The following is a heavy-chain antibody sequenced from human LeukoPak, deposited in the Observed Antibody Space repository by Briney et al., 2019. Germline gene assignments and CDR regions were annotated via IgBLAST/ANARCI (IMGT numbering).Heavy chain of an antibody. CDR2: IYYSGST. V-gene: IGHV4-59*06. D-gene: IGHD3-22*01. Sequence: SETLSLTCTVSGGSISNYYWSWIRQHPGKGLEWIGYIYYSGSTYYNPSLKSRVTISVDTSKNQFSLKLSSVTAADTAVYYCASCGYYYDSSGYYKCGTFDYWGQGTLVTVSS. CDR1: GGSISNYY. J-gene: IGHJ4*02. CDR3: ASCGYYYDSSGYYKCGTFDY.